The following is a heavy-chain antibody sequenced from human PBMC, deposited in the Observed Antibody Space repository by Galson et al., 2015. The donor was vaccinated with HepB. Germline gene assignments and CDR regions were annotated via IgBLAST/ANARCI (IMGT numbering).Heavy chain of an antibody. CDR1: GFTFSSYS. Sequence: SLRLSCAASGFTFSSYSMSWVRQAPGKGLEWVSYISSSSSTIYYADSVKGRFTISRDNAKNSLYLQMNSLRAEDTAVYYCARDKTIFGVVITTYFDYWGQGTLVTVSS. CDR2: ISSSSSTI. D-gene: IGHD3-3*01. V-gene: IGHV3-48*01. CDR3: ARDKTIFGVVITTYFDY. J-gene: IGHJ4*02.